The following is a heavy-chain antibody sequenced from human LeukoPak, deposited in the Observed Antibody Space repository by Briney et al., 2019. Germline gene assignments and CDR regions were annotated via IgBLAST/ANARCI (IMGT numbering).Heavy chain of an antibody. Sequence: SVKVSCKASGGTFSSYAISWVRQAPGLALEWTGRIIPILGIANYTHKFQGRVTITADKSTSTAYMELSSLRSEDTAVYYCARGSYYYDSSGKGHYWGKGTLVTVSS. CDR2: IIPILGIA. D-gene: IGHD3-22*01. CDR3: ARGSYYYDSSGKGHY. CDR1: GGTFSSYA. J-gene: IGHJ4*02. V-gene: IGHV1-69*04.